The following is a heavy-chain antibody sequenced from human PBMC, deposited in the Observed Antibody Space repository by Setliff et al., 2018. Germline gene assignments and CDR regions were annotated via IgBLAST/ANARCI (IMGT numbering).Heavy chain of an antibody. CDR3: ARTGTYRYFDY. CDR2: IHYRGTT. Sequence: PSETLSLTCSVSGDSISSSSYYWAWIRQPPGKGLEWIGRIHYRGTTYSNASLASRLTISVDTAKNQFSLKLTSVTAADTAVYYCARTGTYRYFDYWGQGTRVTAPQ. D-gene: IGHD1-1*01. V-gene: IGHV4-39*01. CDR1: GDSISSSSYY. J-gene: IGHJ4*02.